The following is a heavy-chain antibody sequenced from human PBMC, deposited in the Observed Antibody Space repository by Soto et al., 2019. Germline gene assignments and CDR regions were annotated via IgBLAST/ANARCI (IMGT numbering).Heavy chain of an antibody. CDR1: GYTFTSYY. J-gene: IGHJ4*02. CDR2: INPSGGST. CDR3: ARYAGAYYDFWSGYSNYFDY. D-gene: IGHD3-3*01. Sequence: ASVKVSCKASGYTFTSYYMHWVRQAPGQGLEWMGIINPSGGSTSYAQKFQGRVTMTRDTSTSTVYMELSSLRSEDTAVYYCARYAGAYYDFWSGYSNYFDYWGQGTLVTSPQ. V-gene: IGHV1-46*01.